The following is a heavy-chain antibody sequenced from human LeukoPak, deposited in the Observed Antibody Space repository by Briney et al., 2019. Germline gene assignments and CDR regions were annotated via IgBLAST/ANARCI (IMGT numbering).Heavy chain of an antibody. Sequence: SETLSLTCAVYGGSFSGDYWSWIRQPPGKGLEWIGESNHSGSTNYNPSLKSRVTISVDKSKNQFSLKLSSVTAADTAVYYCARVNSYDSSGYYYPDYWGQGTLVTVSS. CDR2: SNHSGST. J-gene: IGHJ4*02. D-gene: IGHD3-22*01. CDR3: ARVNSYDSSGYYYPDY. V-gene: IGHV4-34*01. CDR1: GGSFSGDY.